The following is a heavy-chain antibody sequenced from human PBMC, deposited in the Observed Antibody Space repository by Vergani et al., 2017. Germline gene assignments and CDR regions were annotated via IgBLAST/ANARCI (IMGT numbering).Heavy chain of an antibody. CDR3: ARGLFWNYRDWFDP. J-gene: IGHJ5*02. CDR1: GGSFSGYY. V-gene: IGHV4-34*01. Sequence: QVQLQQWGAGLLKPSETLSLTCAVYGGSFSGYYWSWIRQPPGKGLEGIGEINHSGSTNYNPSLKSRVTISVDTSKTQFSLKLSSVNAADTAVYYCARGLFWNYRDWFDPWGQGTLVTVSS. CDR2: INHSGST. D-gene: IGHD1-7*01.